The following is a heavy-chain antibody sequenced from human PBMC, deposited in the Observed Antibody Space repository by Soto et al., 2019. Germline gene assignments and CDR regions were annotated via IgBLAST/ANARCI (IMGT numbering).Heavy chain of an antibody. CDR2: FSHTGGT. Sequence: TLSLTCTVSGASINSGGYSWTWIRQPPGEGLEWIGYFSHTGGTYYNPSLKSRVIISIDGSKNHLSLKLKSVTAADTAVYYCARLNGDPDSWGQGTLVTVSS. CDR1: GASINSGGYS. D-gene: IGHD7-27*01. CDR3: ARLNGDPDS. J-gene: IGHJ4*02. V-gene: IGHV4-30-2*01.